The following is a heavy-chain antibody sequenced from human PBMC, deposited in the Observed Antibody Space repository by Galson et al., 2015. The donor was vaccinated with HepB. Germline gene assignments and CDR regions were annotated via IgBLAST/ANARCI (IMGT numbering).Heavy chain of an antibody. CDR3: TRAFGYNRLDY. J-gene: IGHJ4*02. CDR2: ISSDGSNT. Sequence: LRLSCAASGFTFSNYWMHWVRQAPGKGLVWVSRISSDGSNTRYADSVKGRFIISRDNAKNTLYLQMNSLRAEDTAVYYCTRAFGYNRLDYWGQGTPVTVSS. V-gene: IGHV3-74*01. CDR1: GFTFSNYW. D-gene: IGHD5-24*01.